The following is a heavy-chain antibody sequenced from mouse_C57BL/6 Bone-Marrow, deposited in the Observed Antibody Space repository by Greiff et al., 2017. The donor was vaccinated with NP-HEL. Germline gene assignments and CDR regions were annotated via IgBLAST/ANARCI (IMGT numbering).Heavy chain of an antibody. CDR1: GFTFSSYG. V-gene: IGHV5-6*01. Sequence: EVKLQESGGDLVKPGGSLKLSCAASGFTFSSYGMSWVRQTPDKRLEWVATISSGGSYTYYPDSVKGRFTISRDNAKNTLYLQMSSLKSEDTAMYYCAIRQLFAYWGQGTLVTVSA. D-gene: IGHD3-2*01. J-gene: IGHJ3*01. CDR2: ISSGGSYT. CDR3: AIRQLFAY.